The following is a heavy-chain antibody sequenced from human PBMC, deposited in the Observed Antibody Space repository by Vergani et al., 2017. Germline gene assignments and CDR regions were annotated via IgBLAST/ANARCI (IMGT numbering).Heavy chain of an antibody. D-gene: IGHD2/OR15-2a*01. J-gene: IGHJ5*02. V-gene: IGHV4-59*01. Sequence: QVQLQESGPGLVKPSETLSLTCTVSGAAIKDFYWSWFRQPPGKGLEWIGYVYYTGSTTYNPSLKSRVTISVDTSNNQFSLRMTSLTAADTAIYYCAGDRNLYCRSTTSCHNWFDPWGQGGLVTVSS. CDR2: VYYTGST. CDR3: AGDRNLYCRSTTSCHNWFDP. CDR1: GAAIKDFY.